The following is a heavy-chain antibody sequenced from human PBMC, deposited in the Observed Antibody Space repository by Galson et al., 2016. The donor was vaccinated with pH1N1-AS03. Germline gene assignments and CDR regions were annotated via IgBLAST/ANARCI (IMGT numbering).Heavy chain of an antibody. CDR2: IDPRDSDA. J-gene: IGHJ3*02. V-gene: IGHV5-51*01. CDR3: ASHRQSETYSEPFDI. CDR1: GSDFINYW. D-gene: IGHD2-21*01. Sequence: QSGAEVTKPGESLKISCKASGSDFINYWIGWVRQMPGKGLEWMGVIDPRDSDARYSSSFQGQVTISADKSITTAHLQWGSLKASDTGMYFCASHRQSETYSEPFDIWGQGTMVTVSS.